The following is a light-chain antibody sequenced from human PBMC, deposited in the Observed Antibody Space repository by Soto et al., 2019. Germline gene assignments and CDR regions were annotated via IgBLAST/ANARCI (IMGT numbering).Light chain of an antibody. CDR3: QQYSSYWT. V-gene: IGKV1-5*01. J-gene: IGKJ1*01. CDR1: QSIDSW. Sequence: DIRMTQSPSTLSASVGDRVTITCRASQSIDSWLAWYQQKPGKAPKLLIYDASSLESGVPSRFSGSGSGTEFTLTISSLQPDDLATYHCQQYSSYWTFGQGTKVEI. CDR2: DAS.